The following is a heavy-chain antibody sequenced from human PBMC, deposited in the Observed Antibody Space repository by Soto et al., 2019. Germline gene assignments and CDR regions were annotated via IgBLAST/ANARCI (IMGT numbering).Heavy chain of an antibody. CDR1: GGSISSYY. D-gene: IGHD3-3*01. Sequence: SETLSLTCTVSGGSISSYYWSLIRQPAGKGLEWIGRIYTSGSTNYNPSLKSRVTMSVDTSKNQFSLKLSSVTAADTAVYYCARVYDFWSGWKGSAGRPYYGMQVWGPGTTVNVSS. CDR3: ARVYDFWSGWKGSAGRPYYGMQV. V-gene: IGHV4-4*07. J-gene: IGHJ6*02. CDR2: IYTSGST.